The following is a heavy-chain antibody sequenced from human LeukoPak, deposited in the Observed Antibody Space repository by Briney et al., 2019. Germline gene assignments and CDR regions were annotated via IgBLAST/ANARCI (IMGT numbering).Heavy chain of an antibody. CDR2: ISYLGTNE. J-gene: IGHJ6*02. CDR1: GFTFSTYA. CDR3: ARVVEERLQLDV. D-gene: IGHD5-24*01. V-gene: IGHV3-30-3*01. Sequence: GRSLRLSCAASGFTFSTYAMHWVRQAPGKGLEWVAVISYLGTNEYYADSVKGRFTISRDNSKNTLYLQMNSLRADDTGVYYCARVVEERLQLDVWGQGTTVTVSS.